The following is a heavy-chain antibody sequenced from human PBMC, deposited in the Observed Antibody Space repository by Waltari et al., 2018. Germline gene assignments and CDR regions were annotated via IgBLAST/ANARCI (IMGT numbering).Heavy chain of an antibody. D-gene: IGHD3-22*01. CDR3: AKDIGVVITHVDY. CDR2: ISWNSGSI. CDR1: GGSISSYF. V-gene: IGHV3-9*01. J-gene: IGHJ4*02. Sequence: VQLQESGPGLVKPSETLSLTCTVSGGSISSYFWNWVRQAPGKGLAWVSGISWNSGSIGYAESGKGRFTIARDNAKNALYLQMNSRRAEDTALYYCAKDIGVVITHVDYWGQGTLVTVSS.